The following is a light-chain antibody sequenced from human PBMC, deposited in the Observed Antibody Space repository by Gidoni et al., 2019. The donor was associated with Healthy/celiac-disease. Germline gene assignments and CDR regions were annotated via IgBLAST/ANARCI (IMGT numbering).Light chain of an antibody. CDR1: QSVISSY. Sequence: SVLTQSPHPLSLSPAERATPSCRASQSVISSYLAWYQQKPGQAPRLLIYGASSRATGIPDRFSGSGSGTDFTLTISRLEPEDFAVYYCQQYGSTPWTFGQGTKVEIK. CDR3: QQYGSTPWT. CDR2: GAS. V-gene: IGKV3-20*01. J-gene: IGKJ1*01.